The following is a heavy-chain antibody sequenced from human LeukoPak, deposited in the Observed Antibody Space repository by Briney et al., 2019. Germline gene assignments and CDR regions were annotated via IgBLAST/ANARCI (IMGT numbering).Heavy chain of an antibody. CDR3: ARGLGITFGGVGWFDP. D-gene: IGHD3-16*01. J-gene: IGHJ5*02. Sequence: KTSETLSLTCTISGGSISSGSYYWSWIRQPPGKGLEWIGYIYYSGSTNYNPSLKSRVTISVDTSKNQFSLKLSSVTAADTAVYYCARGLGITFGGVGWFDPWGQGTLVTVSS. CDR1: GGSISSGSYY. CDR2: IYYSGST. V-gene: IGHV4-61*01.